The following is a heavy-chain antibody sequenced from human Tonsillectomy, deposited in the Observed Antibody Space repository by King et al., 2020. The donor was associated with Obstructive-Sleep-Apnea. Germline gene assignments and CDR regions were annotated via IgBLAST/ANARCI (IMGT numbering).Heavy chain of an antibody. V-gene: IGHV3-21*01. J-gene: IGHJ4*02. CDR3: ARAFDDCSSTSCYEGY. CDR2: ISSSSSYI. CDR1: GFTFSSYR. Sequence: VQLVESGGGLVTPGGSLRLSCAASGFTFSSYRMNWVRQAPGKGLEWVSSISSSSSYIYYADSVKGRFTISRDNAKNSLYLQMNSLRAEDTAVYYCARAFDDCSSTSCYEGYWGQGTLVTVSS. D-gene: IGHD2-2*01.